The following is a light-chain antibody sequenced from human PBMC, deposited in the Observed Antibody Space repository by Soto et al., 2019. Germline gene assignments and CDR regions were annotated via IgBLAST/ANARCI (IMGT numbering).Light chain of an antibody. CDR1: QGISTY. V-gene: IGKV1-39*01. CDR2: AAS. Sequence: IQFTQSQTSLSASVGDRVTITCRASQGISTYLNWYHQKPGKAPKRLIYAASSLQSEVPSRFSGSGSETDFPLTISSLQPEDFAPYSCQQSYSTTWTFGQGTKVDIK. CDR3: QQSYSTTWT. J-gene: IGKJ1*01.